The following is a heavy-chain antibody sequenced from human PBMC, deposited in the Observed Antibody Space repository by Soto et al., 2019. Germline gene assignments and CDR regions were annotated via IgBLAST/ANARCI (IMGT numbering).Heavy chain of an antibody. V-gene: IGHV3-66*01. CDR1: GFFVSTIY. Sequence: GGALSLSCAAPGFFVSTIYMSWVRQAPGKGLEWVSTIYADGRTYYADSVKGRFTMSRDDVKNTLFLQMNSLRVEDTAVYYCARDIDYCGQGTLVTVSS. J-gene: IGHJ4*02. CDR3: ARDIDY. CDR2: IYADGRT.